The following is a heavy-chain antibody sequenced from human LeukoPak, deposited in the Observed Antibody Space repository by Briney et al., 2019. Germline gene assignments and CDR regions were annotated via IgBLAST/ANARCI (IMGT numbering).Heavy chain of an antibody. CDR2: IYYSGST. D-gene: IGHD1-1*01. CDR3: ARARRWNAAVEGWWFDP. Sequence: SETLSLTCTVSGGSISNYYWSWIRQSPVKGLEWIGFIYYSGSTNYNPSLKSRVTISVDTSKNQFSLKLSSVTAADTAVYYCARARRWNAAVEGWWFDPWGQGALVTVSS. J-gene: IGHJ5*02. V-gene: IGHV4-59*01. CDR1: GGSISNYY.